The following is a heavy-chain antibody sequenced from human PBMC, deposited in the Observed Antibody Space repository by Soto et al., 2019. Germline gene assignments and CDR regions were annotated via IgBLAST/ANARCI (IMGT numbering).Heavy chain of an antibody. CDR2: ISPEGSGK. V-gene: IGHV3-7*02. D-gene: IGHD3-9*01. J-gene: IGHJ4*01. CDR3: MTGSGY. Sequence: LRLSCVASGLSFSSEWMNWVRQAPGKGLEWVANISPEGSGKYYVDSMKGRFAISRDNAKNSAHLLMNSLRVDDTAVYYCMTGSGYWGLGTLVTVSS. CDR1: GLSFSSEW.